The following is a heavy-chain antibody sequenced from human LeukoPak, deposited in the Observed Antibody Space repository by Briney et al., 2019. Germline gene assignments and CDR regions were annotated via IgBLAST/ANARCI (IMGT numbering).Heavy chain of an antibody. V-gene: IGHV4-34*01. CDR2: INHSGST. Sequence: PSETLSLTCAVYGGSFSGYYWSWIRQPPGKGLEWIGEINHSGSTNYNPSLKSRVTISVDTSKNQFSLKLSSVPAADTAVYYCARRSSSWYKYYYYGMDVWGQGTTVTVSS. D-gene: IGHD6-13*01. CDR1: GGSFSGYY. CDR3: ARRSSSWYKYYYYGMDV. J-gene: IGHJ6*02.